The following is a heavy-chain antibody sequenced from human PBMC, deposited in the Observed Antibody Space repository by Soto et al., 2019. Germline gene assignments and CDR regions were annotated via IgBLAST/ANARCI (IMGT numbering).Heavy chain of an antibody. J-gene: IGHJ6*01. Sequence: QIQLAQSGAEVKKPGASAKVSCKASGYTFTSYGISRLRQAPGHGRECTGWLSAYNDNTNYAQKIQGRVIMISHPATSTAYMELRRLRSSVPAVYYFASPITRYSNDYGIDVWGKRTTVCVTS. D-gene: IGHD4-4*01. CDR1: GYTFTSYG. V-gene: IGHV1-18*01. CDR3: ASPITRYSNDYGIDV. CDR2: LSAYNDNT.